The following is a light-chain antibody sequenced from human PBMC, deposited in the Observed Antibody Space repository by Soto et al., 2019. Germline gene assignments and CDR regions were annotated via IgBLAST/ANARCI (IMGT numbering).Light chain of an antibody. Sequence: VLTQSPATLSLSPGERATLSCRASQSVSSYLAWYQQKPGQAPRLLIYDASNRATGIPARFSGSGSGTDFTLTISRLEPEDFAVYYCQQYGSSPTFGQGTKVDIK. J-gene: IGKJ1*01. CDR2: DAS. CDR3: QQYGSSPT. V-gene: IGKV3-20*01. CDR1: QSVSSY.